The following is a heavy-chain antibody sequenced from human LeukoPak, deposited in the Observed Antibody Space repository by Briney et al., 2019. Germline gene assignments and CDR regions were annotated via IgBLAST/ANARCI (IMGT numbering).Heavy chain of an antibody. D-gene: IGHD6-13*01. V-gene: IGHV4-30-2*01. J-gene: IGHJ3*02. Sequence: SQTLSLTCAVSGGSISSGGYSWSWIRQPPGKGLEWIGYIYHSGSTYYNPSLKSRVTISVDRSKNQFSLKLSSVTAADTAVYYCARDGGRYSSSWYGHAFDIWGQGTMVTVSS. CDR1: GGSISSGGYS. CDR2: IYHSGST. CDR3: ARDGGRYSSSWYGHAFDI.